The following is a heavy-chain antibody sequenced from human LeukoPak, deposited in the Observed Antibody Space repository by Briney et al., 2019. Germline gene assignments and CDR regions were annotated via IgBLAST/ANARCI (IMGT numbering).Heavy chain of an antibody. CDR1: GGSFSGYY. V-gene: IGHV4-59*01. CDR3: ARAEYYYDSSGYNAFDI. CDR2: IYYSGST. Sequence: SETLSLTCAVYGGSFSGYYWSWIRQPPGKGLEWIGYIYYSGSTNYNPSLKSRVTISVDTSKNQFSLKLSSVTAADTAVYYCARAEYYYDSSGYNAFDIWGQGTMVTVSS. J-gene: IGHJ3*02. D-gene: IGHD3-22*01.